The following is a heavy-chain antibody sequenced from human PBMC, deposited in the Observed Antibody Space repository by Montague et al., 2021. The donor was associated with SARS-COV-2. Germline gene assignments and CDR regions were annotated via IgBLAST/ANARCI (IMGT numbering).Heavy chain of an antibody. Sequence: SLRLSCAASGFTFSDYYMSWIRQAPGEGLEWVSYISSTSSYTNYADSVKGRFTVSRDNAKSSLYLHMNSLRPEDTDVYYCARGVPPVYWGQGTLVTVSS. J-gene: IGHJ4*02. CDR3: ARGVPPVY. CDR2: ISSTSSYT. V-gene: IGHV3-11*05. D-gene: IGHD2-2*01. CDR1: GFTFSDYY.